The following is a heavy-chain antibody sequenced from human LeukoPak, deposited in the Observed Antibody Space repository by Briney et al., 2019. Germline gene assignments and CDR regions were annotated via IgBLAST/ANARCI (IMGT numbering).Heavy chain of an antibody. CDR1: GFTFDDYA. J-gene: IGHJ5*02. CDR3: AKPSFPYGGNSPFDFDP. V-gene: IGHV3-9*01. D-gene: IGHD4-23*01. CDR2: ISRNSGNI. Sequence: PGGSLRLSCAASGFTFDDYAMHWARQTPGKGLEWVSYISRNSGNIGYADSVKGRFTISRDNSKNTLYLQMNSLRAEDTAVYYCAKPSFPYGGNSPFDFDPWGQAALVTVSS.